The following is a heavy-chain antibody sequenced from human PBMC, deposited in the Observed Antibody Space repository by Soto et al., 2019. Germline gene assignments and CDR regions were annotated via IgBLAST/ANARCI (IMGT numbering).Heavy chain of an antibody. D-gene: IGHD3-10*01. Sequence: SETLSLTCTVSGGSISSGGYYWSWIRQHPGKGLEWIGYIYYSGSTYYNPSLKSRVTISVDTSKNQFSLKLSSVTAADTAVYYCASSHYGSGSLDYWGQGTLVTVSS. CDR1: GGSISSGGYY. CDR2: IYYSGST. J-gene: IGHJ4*02. V-gene: IGHV4-31*03. CDR3: ASSHYGSGSLDY.